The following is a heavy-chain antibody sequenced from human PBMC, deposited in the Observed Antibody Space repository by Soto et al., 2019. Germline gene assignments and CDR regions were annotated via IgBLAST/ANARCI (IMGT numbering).Heavy chain of an antibody. J-gene: IGHJ6*02. CDR1: GFTFSNAW. CDR3: AREGGNYFYGMDV. Sequence: GGSLRLSWAASGFTFSNAWMSWVRQAPGKGLVWVSRINGDGGSTTYADSVKGRFTISRDNAKNTLYLQMNNLRAEDTAVYYCAREGGNYFYGMDVWGQGTTVIVSS. V-gene: IGHV3-74*01. CDR2: INGDGGST.